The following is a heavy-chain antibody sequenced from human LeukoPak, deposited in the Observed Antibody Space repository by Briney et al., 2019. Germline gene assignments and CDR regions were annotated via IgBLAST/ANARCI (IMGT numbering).Heavy chain of an antibody. Sequence: AGGSLRLSCEASGFTFSTYWMSWVRQAPGKGLEWVANIKQDGSEKYYVDSVKSRFTISRDNAKNSLYLQMNSLRAEDTAMYYCARDSAGNDYWGQGTLVTVCS. CDR2: IKQDGSEK. D-gene: IGHD6-13*01. CDR1: GFTFSTYW. J-gene: IGHJ4*02. V-gene: IGHV3-7*01. CDR3: ARDSAGNDY.